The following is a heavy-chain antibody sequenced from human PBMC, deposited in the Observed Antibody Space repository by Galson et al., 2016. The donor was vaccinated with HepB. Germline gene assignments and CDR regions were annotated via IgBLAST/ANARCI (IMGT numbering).Heavy chain of an antibody. CDR1: AFNIRKNY. V-gene: IGHV3-7*03. CDR3: ARGAGAFES. Sequence: SLRLSCAASAFNIRKNYMSWVRQAPGKGLEWVADIKQDGGEKYYVDSVKGRFTISRDNAKNSLYLQMSNLRAEDTAVYYCARGAGAFESWGQGTLVTVSS. CDR2: IKQDGGEK. J-gene: IGHJ4*02.